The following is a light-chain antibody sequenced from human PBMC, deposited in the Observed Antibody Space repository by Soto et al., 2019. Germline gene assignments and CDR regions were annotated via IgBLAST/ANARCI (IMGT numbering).Light chain of an antibody. CDR3: QQYHTSSIT. CDR1: QSISIW. V-gene: IGKV1-5*03. Sequence: DIQMTQSPSTLSASVGDRVTITCRASQSISIWLAWYQQKPGKAPKILIYKASSLESGVPSRFSGSGSGTKFTLTIDRLQPDDFATYYCQQYHTSSITFGQGTRLENK. J-gene: IGKJ5*01. CDR2: KAS.